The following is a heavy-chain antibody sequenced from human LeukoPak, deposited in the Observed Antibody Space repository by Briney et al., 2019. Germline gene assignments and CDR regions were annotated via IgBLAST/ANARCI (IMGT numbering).Heavy chain of an antibody. Sequence: QRGGSLRLSCVTSGITFSNYYMHWVRQVPGEGLVWVSHIIQDGSVTSYADSVKGRFTISRDNAKNTVYMQLNNLRAEDTAVYYWGTDDYRGLGYWGQGTLVTVSS. J-gene: IGHJ4*02. D-gene: IGHD3-16*01. V-gene: IGHV3-74*01. CDR2: IIQDGSVT. CDR3: GTDDYRGLGY. CDR1: GITFSNYY.